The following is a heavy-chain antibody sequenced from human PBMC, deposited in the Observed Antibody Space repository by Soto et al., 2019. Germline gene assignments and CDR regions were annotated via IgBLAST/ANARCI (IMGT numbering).Heavy chain of an antibody. CDR3: ATDPPALGSFQH. J-gene: IGHJ1*01. V-gene: IGHV1-24*01. CDR2: FDPEEGET. D-gene: IGHD6-19*01. CDR1: GFTLTEFS. Sequence: ALVKVSCKVSGFTLTEFSMHWVRQAPGKGLEWMGGFDPEEGETIYAQKFKGRFTMTEDTSTDTVYMELSSLRFEDTAVYYCATDPPALGSFQHWGQGTLVTAPQ.